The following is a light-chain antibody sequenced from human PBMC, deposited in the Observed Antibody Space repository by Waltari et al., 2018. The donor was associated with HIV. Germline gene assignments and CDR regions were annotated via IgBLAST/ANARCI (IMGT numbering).Light chain of an antibody. CDR2: DTP. Sequence: ETVLTQSPGTLSLSSGERATLSCRASQTINTNYLAWYQLKPGLPPRLLLYDTPARAPGIPDRVSGSGSGTDFSLTISRLEPEDFAVYFCQQYEASPPMYIFGQGTRLEV. J-gene: IGKJ2*01. CDR3: QQYEASPPMYI. CDR1: QTINTNY. V-gene: IGKV3-20*01.